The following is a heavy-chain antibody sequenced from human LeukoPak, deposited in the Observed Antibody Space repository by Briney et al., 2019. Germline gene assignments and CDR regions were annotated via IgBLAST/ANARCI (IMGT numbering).Heavy chain of an antibody. Sequence: SETLSLTCTVSGDSIGSHYWSWIRQPPGKGLEWIGYIFYVGSTNYNPSLKSRVTISVDTSKNQFSLKLNSVTAADTAVYYCARDYYDSRGEAFDIWGQGTMVTVSP. D-gene: IGHD3-22*01. V-gene: IGHV4-59*11. CDR2: IFYVGST. CDR1: GDSIGSHY. CDR3: ARDYYDSRGEAFDI. J-gene: IGHJ3*02.